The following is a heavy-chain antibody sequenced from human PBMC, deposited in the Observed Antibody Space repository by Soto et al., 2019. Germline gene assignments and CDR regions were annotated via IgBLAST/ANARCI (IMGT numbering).Heavy chain of an antibody. CDR1: GFTFSSYW. D-gene: IGHD1-7*01. CDR2: INSDGSST. J-gene: IGHJ4*02. Sequence: EVQLVESGGGLVQPGGSLRLSCAASGFTFSSYWMHWVRQAPGKGLVWVSGINSDGSSTSYADSVKGRFTISRDNPKNTLYLQMNSLRAEDTAVYYCARAYNWYFGALGVYYFDYWGQGTLVTVSS. CDR3: ARAYNWYFGALGVYYFDY. V-gene: IGHV3-74*01.